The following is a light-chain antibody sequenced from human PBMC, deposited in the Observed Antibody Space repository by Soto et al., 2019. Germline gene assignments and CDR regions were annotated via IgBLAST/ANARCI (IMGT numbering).Light chain of an antibody. Sequence: EIVMTQSPATLSVSPGERATLSCRASQSVSGNLAWYQQTPGQAPRLLIYGASTRATGIPARFSGSGSGTEFTLTISSLQSEDFAVYYCQQYNNWPPWTLGQGTKVEIK. J-gene: IGKJ1*01. CDR2: GAS. CDR1: QSVSGN. CDR3: QQYNNWPPWT. V-gene: IGKV3-15*01.